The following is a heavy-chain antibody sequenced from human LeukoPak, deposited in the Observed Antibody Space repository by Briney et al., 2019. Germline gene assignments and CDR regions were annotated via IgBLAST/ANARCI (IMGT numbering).Heavy chain of an antibody. CDR2: MDPNSGNT. CDR3: ARCPGQYQLLYRRYYYYGMDV. Sequence: ASVKVSCKASGYTFTSYDINWVRQATRQGLEWMGWMDPNSGNTGYAQKFQGRVTMTRNTSISTAYMELSSLRSEDTAVYYCARCPGQYQLLYRRYYYYGMDVWGQGTTVTVSS. CDR1: GYTFTSYD. V-gene: IGHV1-8*01. D-gene: IGHD2-2*02. J-gene: IGHJ6*02.